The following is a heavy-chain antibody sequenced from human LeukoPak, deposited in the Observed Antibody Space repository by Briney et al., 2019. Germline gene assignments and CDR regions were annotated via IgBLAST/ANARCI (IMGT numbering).Heavy chain of an antibody. J-gene: IGHJ6*03. Sequence: GSLRLSCAASGFTFSSYWMSWGRQGPGEGLEWVANIKQDGSEKYYVDSVKGRFTISRDNAQNSLYLQMNSLRAEDTAMYYCAREGGSGSRYYYYMDVWGKGTTVTVSS. D-gene: IGHD3-3*01. CDR1: GFTFSSYW. V-gene: IGHV3-7*01. CDR2: IKQDGSEK. CDR3: AREGGSGSRYYYYMDV.